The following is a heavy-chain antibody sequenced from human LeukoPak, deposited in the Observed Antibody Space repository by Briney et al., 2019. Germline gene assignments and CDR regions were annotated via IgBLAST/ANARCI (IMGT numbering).Heavy chain of an antibody. CDR1: GFTFSSYA. D-gene: IGHD2-2*01. Sequence: RPGGSLRLSCAASGFTFSSYAMSWVRQAPGKGLEWVSTISGSGGGTYYADSVKGRFTISRDNSKNTLYLQMNSLRAEDTAVYYCAKGDCSSSSCYLWFDPWGRGTLVTVSS. V-gene: IGHV3-23*01. CDR2: ISGSGGGT. CDR3: AKGDCSSSSCYLWFDP. J-gene: IGHJ5*02.